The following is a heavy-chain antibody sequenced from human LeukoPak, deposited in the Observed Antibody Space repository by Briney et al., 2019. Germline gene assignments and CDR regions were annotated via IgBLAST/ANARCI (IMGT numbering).Heavy chain of an antibody. CDR2: ISSSSSYI. D-gene: IGHD4-17*01. Sequence: GGSLGLSCAASGFTFSSYSMNWVRQAPGKGLEWVSSISSSSSYIYYADSVKGRFTISRDNAKNSLYLQMNSLRAEDTAVYYCARGGLRAWRAFDIWGQGTMVTVSS. CDR3: ARGGLRAWRAFDI. V-gene: IGHV3-21*01. J-gene: IGHJ3*02. CDR1: GFTFSSYS.